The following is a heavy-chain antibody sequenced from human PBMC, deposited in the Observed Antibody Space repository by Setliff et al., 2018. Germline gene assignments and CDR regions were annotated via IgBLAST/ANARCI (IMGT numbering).Heavy chain of an antibody. CDR1: GGSISSGSYY. J-gene: IGHJ3*02. CDR3: ARGADTVVAPYDAFDI. V-gene: IGHV4-61*09. Sequence: SETLSLTCTVSGGSISSGSYYWSWIRQPAGKGLEWIGHIYTSGSTNYNPSLKSRVTISVDTSKNQFALKLSSVTAADTAVYYCARGADTVVAPYDAFDIWGQGTMVTVSS. CDR2: IYTSGST. D-gene: IGHD2-15*01.